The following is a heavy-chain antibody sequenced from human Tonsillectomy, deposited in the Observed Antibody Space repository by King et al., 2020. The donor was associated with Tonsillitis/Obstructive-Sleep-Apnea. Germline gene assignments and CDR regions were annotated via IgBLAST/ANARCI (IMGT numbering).Heavy chain of an antibody. Sequence: VQLVESGGGLVQPGGSLRLSCAASGFTFSSFEMNWVRQAPGKGPEWVSYSDSSGRTIYYADSVKGRFTISRDNAKNSLYLQMNCLRGEDTAVYYCARGSLALGRPRDAVDIWGQGTMVTVSS. V-gene: IGHV3-48*03. J-gene: IGHJ3*02. D-gene: IGHD3-10*01. CDR1: GFTFSSFE. CDR3: ARGSLALGRPRDAVDI. CDR2: SDSSGRTI.